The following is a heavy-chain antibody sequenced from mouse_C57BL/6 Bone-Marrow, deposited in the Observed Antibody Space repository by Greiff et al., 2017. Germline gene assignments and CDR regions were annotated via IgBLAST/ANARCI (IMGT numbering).Heavy chain of an antibody. CDR3: ARYGTGVLYYAMDY. J-gene: IGHJ4*01. D-gene: IGHD4-1*01. Sequence: VQLQESGAELVKPGASVKISCKASGYAFSSYWMNWVKQRPGKGLEWIGQIYPGDGDTNYNGKFKGKATLTADKSSSTAYMQLSSLTSEDSAVYFCARYGTGVLYYAMDYWGQGTSVTVSS. CDR1: GYAFSSYW. V-gene: IGHV1-80*01. CDR2: IYPGDGDT.